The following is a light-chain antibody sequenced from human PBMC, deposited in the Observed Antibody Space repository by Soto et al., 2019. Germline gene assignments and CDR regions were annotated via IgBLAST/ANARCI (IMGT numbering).Light chain of an antibody. CDR1: QSVSTR. CDR2: SAS. V-gene: IGKV3D-15*01. Sequence: EMVLTHSPVTLSLSPGEGATLFCRASQSVSTRLAWYQQKSGQAPRLLIYSASTRATGIPDRFSGSGSGTEFTLTISILESEDFAVYCCQQDNYWPWTFGQGAKVDI. J-gene: IGKJ1*01. CDR3: QQDNYWPWT.